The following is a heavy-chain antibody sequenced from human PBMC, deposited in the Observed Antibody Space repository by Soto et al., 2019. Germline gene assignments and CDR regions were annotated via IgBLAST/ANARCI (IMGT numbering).Heavy chain of an antibody. V-gene: IGHV3-33*01. J-gene: IGHJ3*02. CDR3: ARDRDI. Sequence: QVQLVESGGGVVQSGRSLRLSCAASGFSFSSYGMHWVRQAPGKGLEWVAIIWYDGINKYYADSVQGRFTISRDNSNNMLDVQMHSLRAQDTAVYYCARDRDIWGQGTMVTVSS. CDR1: GFSFSSYG. CDR2: IWYDGINK.